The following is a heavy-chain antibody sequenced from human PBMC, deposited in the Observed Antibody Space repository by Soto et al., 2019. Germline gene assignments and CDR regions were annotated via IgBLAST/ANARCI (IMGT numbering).Heavy chain of an antibody. CDR1: GGSISSFY. CDR2: IYTSGST. CDR3: EREVAGVRSSTSCYAYYYYGVDV. V-gene: IGHV4-4*07. Sequence: SETLSLTCTVSGGSISSFYWNWIRQPAGKGLEWIGRIYTSGSTNYNPSLKSRVTMSVDTSKNQFSLKLTSVTAADTAMYYCEREVAGVRSSTSCYAYYYYGVDVWGQGTTVTVSS. D-gene: IGHD2-2*01. J-gene: IGHJ6*02.